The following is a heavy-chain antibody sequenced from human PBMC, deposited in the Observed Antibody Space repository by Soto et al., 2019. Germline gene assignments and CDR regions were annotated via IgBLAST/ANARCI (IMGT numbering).Heavy chain of an antibody. CDR2: ISAYNGNT. V-gene: IGHV1-18*01. D-gene: IGHD3-22*01. Sequence: QVQLVQSGAEVKKPGAPVKVSCKASGYTFTSYGISWVRQAPGQGLEWMGWISAYNGNTNYAQKLQGRVTMTTDTSTSTAYMELRSLRSDDTAVYYCARGPKYYYDSSGYYYDWYFDLWGRGTLVTVSS. J-gene: IGHJ2*01. CDR3: ARGPKYYYDSSGYYYDWYFDL. CDR1: GYTFTSYG.